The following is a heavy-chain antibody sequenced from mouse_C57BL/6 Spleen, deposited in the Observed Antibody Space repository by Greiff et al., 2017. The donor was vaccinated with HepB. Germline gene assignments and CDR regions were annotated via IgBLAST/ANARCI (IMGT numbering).Heavy chain of an antibody. CDR3: ARAFSSYEAMDY. CDR2: ISDGGSYT. CDR1: GFTFSSYA. V-gene: IGHV5-4*03. D-gene: IGHD1-1*01. J-gene: IGHJ4*01. Sequence: EVRLVESGGGLVKPGGSLKLSCAASGFTFSSYAMSWVRQTPEKRLEWVATISDGGSYTYYPDTVKGRFTISRDNAKNNLYLQMSHLKSEDTAMYYCARAFSSYEAMDYWGQGTSVTVSS.